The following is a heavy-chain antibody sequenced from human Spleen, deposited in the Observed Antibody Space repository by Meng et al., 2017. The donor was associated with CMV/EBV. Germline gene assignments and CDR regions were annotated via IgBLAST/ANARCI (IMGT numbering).Heavy chain of an antibody. Sequence: GETLKISCAASGFTFSNYSMNWVRQAPGKGLEWVSSISGSGGSTYYADSVKGRFTISRDNSKNTLYLQMNSLRAEDTAVYYCAKDVRELGGIYYFDYWGQGTLVTVSS. V-gene: IGHV3-23*01. CDR1: GFTFSNYS. D-gene: IGHD1-26*01. J-gene: IGHJ4*02. CDR2: ISGSGGST. CDR3: AKDVRELGGIYYFDY.